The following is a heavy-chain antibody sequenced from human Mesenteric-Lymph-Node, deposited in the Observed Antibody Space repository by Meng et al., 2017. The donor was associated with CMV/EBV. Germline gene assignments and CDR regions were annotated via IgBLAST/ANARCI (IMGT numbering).Heavy chain of an antibody. V-gene: IGHV3-21*01. CDR2: ITGDSTYK. CDR1: GFTVSSHY. CDR3: ARGEGRPHYYFDL. D-gene: IGHD1-26*01. Sequence: GESLKISCAASGFTVSSHYMTWVRQPPGKGLEWVSSITGDSTYKHYADSLKGRFTISRDNAKNSLYLQMNSLRAEDTAVYYCARGEGRPHYYFDLWGQGTQVTVSS. J-gene: IGHJ4*02.